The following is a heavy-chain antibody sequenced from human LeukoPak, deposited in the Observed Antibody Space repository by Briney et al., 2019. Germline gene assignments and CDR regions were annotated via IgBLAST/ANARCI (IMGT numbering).Heavy chain of an antibody. CDR2: ISGSGGDT. CDR1: GFTFSSYA. J-gene: IGHJ4*02. D-gene: IGHD2-15*01. CDR3: ARRVVADFDY. V-gene: IGHV3-23*01. Sequence: GGSLRLSCAASGFTFSSYAMTWVRQAPGKGLEWVSTISGSGGDTYYADSVKGRFTISRDNSENTLDLQMNSLRAEDTAVYYCARRVVADFDYWGQGTLVTVSS.